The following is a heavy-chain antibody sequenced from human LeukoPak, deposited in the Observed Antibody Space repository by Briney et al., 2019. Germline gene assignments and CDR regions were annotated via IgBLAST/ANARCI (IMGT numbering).Heavy chain of an antibody. Sequence: ASVKVSCKASGYTFTGYYMHWVRQAPGQGLEWMGWINPNSGGTNYAQKFQGRVTMTRDTPISTAYMELSRLRSDDTAVYYCARDEYNWNDNYYYYYMDVWGKGTTVTVSS. D-gene: IGHD1-1*01. CDR3: ARDEYNWNDNYYYYYMDV. CDR2: INPNSGGT. J-gene: IGHJ6*03. V-gene: IGHV1-2*02. CDR1: GYTFTGYY.